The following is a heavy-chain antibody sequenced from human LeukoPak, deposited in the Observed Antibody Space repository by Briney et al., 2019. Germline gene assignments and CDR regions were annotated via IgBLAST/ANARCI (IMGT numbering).Heavy chain of an antibody. CDR2: ISGSGGST. CDR1: GFTFSNYA. J-gene: IGHJ4*02. Sequence: GGSLRLSCAAPGFTFSNYAMNWVRQAPGKGLEWVSAISGSGGSTYYADSVKGRFTISRDNSKNTLYLQMNSLRAEDTAVYYCANMGGVVVVAATDWGQGTLVTVSS. D-gene: IGHD2-15*01. CDR3: ANMGGVVVVAATD. V-gene: IGHV3-23*01.